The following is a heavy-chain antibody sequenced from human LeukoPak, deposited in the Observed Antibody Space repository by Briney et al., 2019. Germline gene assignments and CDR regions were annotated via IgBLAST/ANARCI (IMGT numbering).Heavy chain of an antibody. Sequence: ASVKVSCKASGYTFTSYGISWVRQAPGQGLEWMGWISAYNGNTNYAQKLQGRVTMTTDTSTSTAYMELSRLRSDDTAVYYCARVYARRYYFDYWGQGTLVTVSS. CDR1: GYTFTSYG. CDR2: ISAYNGNT. CDR3: ARVYARRYYFDY. J-gene: IGHJ4*02. D-gene: IGHD5/OR15-5a*01. V-gene: IGHV1-18*01.